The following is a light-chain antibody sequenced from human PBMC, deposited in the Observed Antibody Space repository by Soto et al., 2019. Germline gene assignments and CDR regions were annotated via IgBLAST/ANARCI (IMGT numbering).Light chain of an antibody. Sequence: DIVMTQAPLSSPVSLGQPASISCRSSQSLVHGDGNTYLSWLQQRPGQPPRLLIYKISNRVSGVPDRFSGSGAGTDFTLKISRVEAEDVGLYYCMQATQFPWTFGQGTKVEIK. CDR2: KIS. V-gene: IGKV2-24*01. J-gene: IGKJ1*01. CDR1: QSLVHGDGNTY. CDR3: MQATQFPWT.